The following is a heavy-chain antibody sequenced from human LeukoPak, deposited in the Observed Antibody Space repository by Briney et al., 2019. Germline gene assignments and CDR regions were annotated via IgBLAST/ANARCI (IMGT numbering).Heavy chain of an antibody. CDR3: ARAIGYSSSSGHRY. CDR1: GYTFTSYG. D-gene: IGHD6-6*01. V-gene: IGHV7-4-1*02. Sequence: ASVKVSCKASGYTFTSYGISWVRQAPGQGLEWMGWINTNTGNPTYAQGFTGRFVFSLDTSVSTAYLQISSLKAEDTAVYFCARAIGYSSSSGHRYWGQGTLVTVSS. CDR2: INTNTGNP. J-gene: IGHJ4*02.